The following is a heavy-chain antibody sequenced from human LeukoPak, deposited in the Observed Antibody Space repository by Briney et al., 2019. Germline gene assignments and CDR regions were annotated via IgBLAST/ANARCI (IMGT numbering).Heavy chain of an antibody. CDR2: IYYSGST. J-gene: IGHJ6*03. Sequence: SETLSLTCTVSGGSISSGGYYWSWIRQHPGKGLEWIGYIYYSGSTYYNPSLKSRVTISVDTSKNQFSLKLSSVTAADTAVYYCARRLEWLSIPYYYYYMDVWGKGTTVTVSS. D-gene: IGHD3-3*01. V-gene: IGHV4-31*03. CDR3: ARRLEWLSIPYYYYYMDV. CDR1: GGSISSGGYY.